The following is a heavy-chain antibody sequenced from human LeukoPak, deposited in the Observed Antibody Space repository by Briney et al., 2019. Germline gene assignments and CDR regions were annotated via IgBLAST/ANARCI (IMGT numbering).Heavy chain of an antibody. CDR1: GGSISSSSYY. V-gene: IGHV4-39*07. D-gene: IGHD5-12*01. Sequence: SETLSLTCTVSGGSISSSSYYWGWLRQPPGKGLEWIGSIYYSGSTYYNPSLKSRVTISVDTSKNQFSLKLSSVTAADTAVYYCARGEDIVATIPFDYWGQGTLVTVSS. J-gene: IGHJ4*02. CDR3: ARGEDIVATIPFDY. CDR2: IYYSGST.